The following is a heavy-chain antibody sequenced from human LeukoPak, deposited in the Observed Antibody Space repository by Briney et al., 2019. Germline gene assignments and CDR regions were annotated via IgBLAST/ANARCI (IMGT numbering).Heavy chain of an antibody. D-gene: IGHD3-3*01. J-gene: IGHJ3*02. CDR3: ARAGVALGAFDI. V-gene: IGHV4-59*01. Sequence: SETLSLTCTVSGGSISSYYWSWIRQPPGKGLEWIGYIYYSGSTNYNPSLKSRVTISVDTSKNQFSLKLSSVTAADTAVYYYARAGVALGAFDIWGQGTMVTVSS. CDR2: IYYSGST. CDR1: GGSISSYY.